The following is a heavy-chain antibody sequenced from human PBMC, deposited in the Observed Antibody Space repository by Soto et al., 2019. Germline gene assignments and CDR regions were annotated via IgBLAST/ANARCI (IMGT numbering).Heavy chain of an antibody. CDR2: IYSSGST. V-gene: IGHV4-59*01. Sequence: LSLTCTVSGGSISNYYWNWIRQSPGKGLEWIGYIYSSGSTHYNPSLQNRVTISIHTSKNQVSLNVNSVTAADTAVYYCARDHPHSYGVYYFDYWGQGTPVTVSS. J-gene: IGHJ4*02. CDR3: ARDHPHSYGVYYFDY. D-gene: IGHD5-18*01. CDR1: GGSISNYY.